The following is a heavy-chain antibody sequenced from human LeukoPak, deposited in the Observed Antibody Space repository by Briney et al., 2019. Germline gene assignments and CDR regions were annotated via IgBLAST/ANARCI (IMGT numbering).Heavy chain of an antibody. D-gene: IGHD3-3*01. Sequence: PSETLSLTCTVSGGSISSSSYYWGWIRQPPGKGLEWIGSIYYSGSTYYNPSLKSRVTISVDTSKNQFSLKLSSVTAADTAVYYCARGPTYYDFWSGYYLDAFDIWGQGTMVAVSS. CDR1: GGSISSSSYY. CDR2: IYYSGST. V-gene: IGHV4-39*07. CDR3: ARGPTYYDFWSGYYLDAFDI. J-gene: IGHJ3*02.